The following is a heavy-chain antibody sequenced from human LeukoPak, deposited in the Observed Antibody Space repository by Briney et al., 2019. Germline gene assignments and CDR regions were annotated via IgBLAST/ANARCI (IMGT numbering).Heavy chain of an antibody. Sequence: PSETLSLTCTVSGGSISSGNYYYWNWIRQPAGKGPEWIGRIYTSGSTNYNPSLKSRVTISVDTSKNQFSLKLSSVTAADTAVYYCASTSDHWSGYPYYFDYWGQGTLVTVSS. CDR1: GGSISSGNYY. CDR2: IYTSGST. J-gene: IGHJ4*02. CDR3: ASTSDHWSGYPYYFDY. V-gene: IGHV4-61*02. D-gene: IGHD3-3*01.